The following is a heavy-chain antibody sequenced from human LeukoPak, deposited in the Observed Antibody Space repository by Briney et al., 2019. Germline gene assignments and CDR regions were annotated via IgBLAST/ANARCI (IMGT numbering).Heavy chain of an antibody. CDR3: AREGDTNTIDY. D-gene: IGHD2-21*02. CDR2: MNPNSGNT. J-gene: IGHJ4*02. CDR1: GYTFTSYY. Sequence: ASVNVSCKASGYTFTSYYINWVRQATGQGREGMGWMNPNSGNTGYAQKFQGRVTMTRNTSISTAYMELSSLRSEDTAVYYCAREGDTNTIDYWGQGTLVTVSS. V-gene: IGHV1-8*01.